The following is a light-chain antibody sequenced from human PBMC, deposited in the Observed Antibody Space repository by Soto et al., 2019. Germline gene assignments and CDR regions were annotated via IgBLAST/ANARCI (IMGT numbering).Light chain of an antibody. J-gene: IGKJ2*01. CDR2: AGS. CDR1: QGIRND. Sequence: AIQMTQSPSSLSASVGDRVTITCRASQGIRNDLGWYQQKPGKAPKLLIYAGSSLQSGVPSRFSGSGSGKDFTLTNSSLQSEDFATYYCLQDYNYPYTFGQGTKLEIK. CDR3: LQDYNYPYT. V-gene: IGKV1-6*01.